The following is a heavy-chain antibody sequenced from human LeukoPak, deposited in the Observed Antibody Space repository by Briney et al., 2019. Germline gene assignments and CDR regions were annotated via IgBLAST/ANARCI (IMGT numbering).Heavy chain of an antibody. CDR1: GGSISSSSYY. CDR2: IYYSGST. CDR3: ARLRADYDILTGYYPDY. J-gene: IGHJ4*02. D-gene: IGHD3-9*01. Sequence: SETLSLTCTVSGGSISSSSYYWGWIRQPPGKELEWIGSIYYSGSTYYNPSLKSRVTISVDTSKNQFSLKLSSVTAADTAVYYCARLRADYDILTGYYPDYWGQGTLVTVPS. V-gene: IGHV4-39*01.